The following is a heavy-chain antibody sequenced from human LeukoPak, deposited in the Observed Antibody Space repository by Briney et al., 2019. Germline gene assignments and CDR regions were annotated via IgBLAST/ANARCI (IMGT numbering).Heavy chain of an antibody. CDR1: GGSLSGDY. Sequence: SETLSLTCAVYGGSLSGDYWSWVPQPPRKGLESIGEIKHSGRTNNNPSLTRRVTISVDTSKNQFSLKLSSVTAADTAVYYCARSHYDSGSDVGYWGQGTLVIVSS. CDR3: ARSHYDSGSDVGY. CDR2: IKHSGRT. V-gene: IGHV4-34*01. D-gene: IGHD3-10*01. J-gene: IGHJ4*02.